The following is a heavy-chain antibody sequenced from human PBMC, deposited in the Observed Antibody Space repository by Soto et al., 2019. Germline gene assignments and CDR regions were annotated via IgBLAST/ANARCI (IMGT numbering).Heavy chain of an antibody. CDR3: ARVERTLSTPFAYGMDV. V-gene: IGHV4-30-2*01. CDR1: GGSINSGGYS. D-gene: IGHD2-2*01. Sequence: QLQLQESSSGLVKPSQTLSLTCTVSGGSINSGGYSWIWIRQPPGKGLEWIGYIYHTGNTFYNPSLQSRVTISVDQSKNQFSLSLGSVTAADTAMYYCARVERTLSTPFAYGMDVWGQGTTVTVSS. J-gene: IGHJ6*02. CDR2: IYHTGNT.